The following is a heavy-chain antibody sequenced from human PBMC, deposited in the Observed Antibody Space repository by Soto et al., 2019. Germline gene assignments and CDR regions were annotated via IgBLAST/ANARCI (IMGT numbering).Heavy chain of an antibody. CDR1: GGTFSSYT. CDR2: IIPILGIT. V-gene: IGHV1-69*02. Sequence: QVQLVQSGAEVKKPGSSVKVSCKASGGTFSSYTISWVRQAPGQGLEWMGRIIPILGITNYAQKFQGRVTITADKSTSTAYMELSSLRSEDTAVYYCACPNPQRGSGFLFDYLGQGAPVTVSS. J-gene: IGHJ4*02. CDR3: ACPNPQRGSGFLFDY. D-gene: IGHD2-21*01.